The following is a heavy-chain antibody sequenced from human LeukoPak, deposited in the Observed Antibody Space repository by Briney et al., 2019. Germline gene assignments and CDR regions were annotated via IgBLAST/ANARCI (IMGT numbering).Heavy chain of an antibody. J-gene: IGHJ4*02. V-gene: IGHV4-30-4*01. Sequence: SQTLSLTCTVSGGSISSGDYYWRRIRQPPAKGLEWIGYIYYSGSTYYNPSLKSRVTISVDTSKNQFSLKLSSVTAADTAVYYCARCYYAENFDYWGQGTLVTVSS. CDR3: ARCYYAENFDY. CDR1: GGSISSGDYY. D-gene: IGHD2-2*01. CDR2: IYYSGST.